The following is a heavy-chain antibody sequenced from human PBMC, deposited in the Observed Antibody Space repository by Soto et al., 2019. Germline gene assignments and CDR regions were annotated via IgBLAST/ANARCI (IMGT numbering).Heavy chain of an antibody. CDR3: AKDIGGGGIAAAGDY. D-gene: IGHD6-13*01. CDR2: ISWDGGST. Sequence: GGSLRLSCAASGFTFDDYAMHWVRQAPGKGLEWVSLISWDGGSTYYADSVKGRFTISRDNSKNSLYLQMNSLRAEDTALYYCAKDIGGGGIAAAGDYWGQGTLVTVSS. V-gene: IGHV3-43D*03. J-gene: IGHJ4*02. CDR1: GFTFDDYA.